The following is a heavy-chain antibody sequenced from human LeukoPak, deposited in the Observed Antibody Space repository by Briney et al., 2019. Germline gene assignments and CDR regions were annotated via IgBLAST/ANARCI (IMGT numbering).Heavy chain of an antibody. CDR1: GFTFSTNA. V-gene: IGHV3-23*01. CDR2: ISGSGAST. J-gene: IGHJ4*02. D-gene: IGHD3-3*01. CDR3: ARGGLTITMFGVPIIRNFDY. Sequence: GGSLRLSCLTSGFTFSTNAMSWVRQAPGKGLEWISGISGSGASTYYADSVTGRFTISRDNSRNTLYLQMNSLGAEDTAVYYCARGGLTITMFGVPIIRNFDYWGQGTLVTVSS.